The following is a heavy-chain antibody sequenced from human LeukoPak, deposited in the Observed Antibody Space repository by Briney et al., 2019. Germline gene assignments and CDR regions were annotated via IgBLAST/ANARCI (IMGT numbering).Heavy chain of an antibody. Sequence: SVKVSCKASGGTFSGYAISWVRQAPGQGLEWMGGIIPIFGTANYAQKFQGRVTITTDESTSTAYMELSSLRSEDTAVYYCAREREGPLGGPLDYWGQGTLVTVSS. CDR1: GGTFSGYA. CDR2: IIPIFGTA. V-gene: IGHV1-69*05. CDR3: AREREGPLGGPLDY. D-gene: IGHD3-16*01. J-gene: IGHJ4*02.